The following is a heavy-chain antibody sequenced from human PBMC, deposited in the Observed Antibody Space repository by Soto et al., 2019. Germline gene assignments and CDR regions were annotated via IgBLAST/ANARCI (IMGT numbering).Heavy chain of an antibody. Sequence: EVQLVESGGGLVQPGGSLRLSCAASGFAFSNHWMHWFRQAPGKGLVWVSRIRPDGSGSNYADSVQGRFAISRDNAQNTVYLQMTGRRAEDTALTNGPRDRVAGSGSWDPWGQGTLSPSPQ. CDR1: GFAFSNHW. V-gene: IGHV3-74*01. J-gene: IGHJ5*02. D-gene: IGHD3-10*01. CDR2: IRPDGSGS. CDR3: PRDRVAGSGSWDP.